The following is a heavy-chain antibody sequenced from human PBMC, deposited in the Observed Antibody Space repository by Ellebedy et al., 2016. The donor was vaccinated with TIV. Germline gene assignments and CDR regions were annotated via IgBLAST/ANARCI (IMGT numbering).Heavy chain of an antibody. CDR3: VIYLTNPVTGDY. Sequence: AASVKVSCKTSGYSFTAYYIHWVRHASGQGTEWVGWINPDNGVTVYEQKLPGRVTITGDTSISTVYMELSSLRPDETAIYYCVIYLTNPVTGDYWGQGTLVFVSS. D-gene: IGHD4-11*01. CDR2: INPDNGVT. V-gene: IGHV1-2*02. CDR1: GYSFTAYY. J-gene: IGHJ4*02.